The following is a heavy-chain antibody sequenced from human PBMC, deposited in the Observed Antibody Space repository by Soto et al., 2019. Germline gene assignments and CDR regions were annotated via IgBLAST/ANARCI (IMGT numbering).Heavy chain of an antibody. CDR2: INHSGST. D-gene: IGHD2-2*01. V-gene: IGHV4-34*01. CDR3: ARIAVGYCSSTSCYRNYYYYYGMDV. Sequence: SETLSLTCAVYGGSFSGYYWSWIRQPPGKGLEWIGEINHSGSTNYNPSLKSRVTISVDTSKNQFSLKLSSVTAADTAVYYCARIAVGYCSSTSCYRNYYYYYGMDVWGQGTTVTVSS. CDR1: GGSFSGYY. J-gene: IGHJ6*02.